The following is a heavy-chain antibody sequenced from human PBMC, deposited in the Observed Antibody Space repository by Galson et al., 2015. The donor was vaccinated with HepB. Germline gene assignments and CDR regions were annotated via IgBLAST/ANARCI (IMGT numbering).Heavy chain of an antibody. V-gene: IGHV3-11*01. D-gene: IGHD6-19*01. CDR3: ARVGEWLVGYNYYVMDV. Sequence: SLRLSCAASGFTFSDYYMSWIRQALGKGLEWVSYISSNGITIYYADSVKGRFTISRDNAKNSLYLQMNSLRAEDTAVYYCARVGEWLVGYNYYVMDVWGQGTTVTVSS. J-gene: IGHJ6*02. CDR1: GFTFSDYY. CDR2: ISSNGITI.